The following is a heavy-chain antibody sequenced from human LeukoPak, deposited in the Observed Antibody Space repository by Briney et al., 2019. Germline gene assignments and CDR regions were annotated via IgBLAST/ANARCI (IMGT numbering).Heavy chain of an antibody. Sequence: ASVKVSCKASGYTFTGYYMHWVRQAPGQGLEWMGWINPNSGGTNYAQKFQGRVTMTRDTSISTAYMELSRLRSDDTAVYYCAREGYSGYDLEGSYDYWGQGTLVTVSS. D-gene: IGHD5-12*01. CDR1: GYTFTGYY. V-gene: IGHV1-2*02. CDR3: AREGYSGYDLEGSYDY. CDR2: INPNSGGT. J-gene: IGHJ4*02.